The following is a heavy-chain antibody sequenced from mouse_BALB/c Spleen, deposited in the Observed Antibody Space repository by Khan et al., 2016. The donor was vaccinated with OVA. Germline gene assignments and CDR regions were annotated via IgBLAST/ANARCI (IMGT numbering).Heavy chain of an antibody. V-gene: IGHV1-81*01. J-gene: IGHJ2*01. D-gene: IGHD2-3*01. Sequence: VQLQQSGPELVKPGASVKMSCKASGYTFTYYVITWVKQRTGQGLEWLGEIYPGSDNAYYNERFKGKATLTADKSSNTTHMQLSSLTSEDSAVDFCARGDGYYVYFDYWGQGTTLTVSS. CDR1: GYTFTYYV. CDR2: IYPGSDNA. CDR3: ARGDGYYVYFDY.